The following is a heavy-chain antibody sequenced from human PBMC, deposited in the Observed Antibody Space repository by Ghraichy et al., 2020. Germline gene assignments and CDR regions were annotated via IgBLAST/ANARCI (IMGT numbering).Heavy chain of an antibody. CDR2: ISGSGDST. V-gene: IGHV3-23*01. CDR1: GLTFSSYA. Sequence: GGSLRLSCAASGLTFSSYAMSWVRQAPGKGLEWVSGISGSGDSTYYADSVRGRFTISRDNSKNTLSLQMNSVRGEDTAVYYCVKDNEYNWNDWGFDIWGQGTMVTVSS. CDR3: VKDNEYNWNDWGFDI. J-gene: IGHJ3*02. D-gene: IGHD1-1*01.